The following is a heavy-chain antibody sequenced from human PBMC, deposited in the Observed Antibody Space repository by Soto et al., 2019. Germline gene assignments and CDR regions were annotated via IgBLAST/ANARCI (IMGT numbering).Heavy chain of an antibody. V-gene: IGHV3-72*01. CDR2: TKNRSQRYTI. D-gene: IGHD6-6*01. Sequence: EVQLVESGGDLVQPGGSLRLSCAASGFTLSDHYMDWVRQAPGKELEWVARTKNRSQRYTIEYAASVKGRFTISRDDSKNSLYLQMNSLKSDDTAVYYCTCWIAARCSWGQGTLVTVAS. CDR3: TCWIAARCS. J-gene: IGHJ4*02. CDR1: GFTLSDHY.